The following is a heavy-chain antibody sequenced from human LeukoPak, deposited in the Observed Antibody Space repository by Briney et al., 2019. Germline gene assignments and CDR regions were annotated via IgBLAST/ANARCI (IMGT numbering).Heavy chain of an antibody. CDR3: TKDRLPYYYDSSGLDY. CDR1: GFSSGNNW. Sequence: GSLRLSCAASGFSSGNNWMSWVRQAPGKGLEWVASIKQDGSEEYYVDSVRGRFSISRDNAKNSLFLQLNSLRAEDTAVYYCTKDRLPYYYDSSGLDYWGQGTLVTVSS. V-gene: IGHV3-7*01. D-gene: IGHD3-22*01. J-gene: IGHJ4*02. CDR2: IKQDGSEE.